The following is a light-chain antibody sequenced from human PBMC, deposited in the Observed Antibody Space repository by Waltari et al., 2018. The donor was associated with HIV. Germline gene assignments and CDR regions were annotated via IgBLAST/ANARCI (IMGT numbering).Light chain of an antibody. CDR1: QSVLYSSNNKND. CDR3: QQYYTTPLT. V-gene: IGKV4-1*01. Sequence: IVMTQSPDSLAVSLGGRATINCKSSQSVLYSSNNKNDLAWYQQKPGQAPKLLIYGASTRESGVPDRFSGSGSGTDFTLTISSLQAEDVAVYYCQQYYTTPLTFGPGTKVDIK. CDR2: GAS. J-gene: IGKJ3*01.